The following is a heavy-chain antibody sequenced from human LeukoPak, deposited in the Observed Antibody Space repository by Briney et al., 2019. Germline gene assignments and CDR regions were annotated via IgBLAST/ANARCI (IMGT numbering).Heavy chain of an antibody. CDR3: ARGGLRLNYFDY. V-gene: IGHV4-4*02. CDR2: IYHSGST. J-gene: IGHJ4*02. D-gene: IGHD3-3*01. CDR1: GGSISSSNW. Sequence: PSETLSLTCAVSGGSISSSNWWSWVRQPPGKGLEWIGEIYHSGSTNYNPSLKSRVTISVDKPKNQFSLKLSSVTAADTAVYYCARGGLRLNYFDYWGQGTLVTVSS.